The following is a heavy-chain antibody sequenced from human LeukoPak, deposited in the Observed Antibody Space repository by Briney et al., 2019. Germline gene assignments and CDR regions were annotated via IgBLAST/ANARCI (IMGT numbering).Heavy chain of an antibody. D-gene: IGHD3-16*01. V-gene: IGHV1-58*02. CDR3: AKAPPKEWGPDWYFDL. Sequence: SVKVSCTASGFTFTSSAMQWVRQARGQRLEWIGWIVVGSGNTNYAQKFQERVTITRDMSTSTAYMELSSLRSEDTAVYYCAKAPPKEWGPDWYFDLWGRGTLVTVSS. CDR2: IVVGSGNT. J-gene: IGHJ2*01. CDR1: GFTFTSSA.